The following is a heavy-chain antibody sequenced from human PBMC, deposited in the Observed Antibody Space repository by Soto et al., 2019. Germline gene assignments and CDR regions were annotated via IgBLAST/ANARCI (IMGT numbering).Heavy chain of an antibody. D-gene: IGHD3-9*01. CDR2: IYPGDSDT. CDR3: GRLTGLPHYYSTDV. V-gene: IGHV5-51*01. J-gene: IGHJ6*02. Sequence: GESLKISCQGSGYTFTSYWIGWVRQMPGKGLEWMGVIYPGDSDTKYSPSFQGQVTFSADKSINTAYLQWTSLKASDTAMYFCGRLTGLPHYYSTDVWGQGTTVTVSS. CDR1: GYTFTSYW.